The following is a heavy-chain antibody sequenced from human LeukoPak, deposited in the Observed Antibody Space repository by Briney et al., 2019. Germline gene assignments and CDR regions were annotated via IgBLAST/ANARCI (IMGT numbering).Heavy chain of an antibody. J-gene: IGHJ4*02. V-gene: IGHV1-69*02. CDR2: IIPILGIA. CDR3: ARGDGCSFDY. Sequence: SAKISCKASGGTFSSYTISWVRHAPAQGLEWMGRIIPILGIATYAQKFRGSVTITADKYTSTAYMELSSLRSEDTAVYYCARGDGCSFDYWVQGTMVTVCS. CDR1: GGTFSSYT. D-gene: IGHD5-24*01.